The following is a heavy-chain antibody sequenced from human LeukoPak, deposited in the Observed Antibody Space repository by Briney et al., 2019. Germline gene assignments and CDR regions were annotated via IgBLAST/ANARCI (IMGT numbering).Heavy chain of an antibody. J-gene: IGHJ4*02. V-gene: IGHV1-46*01. D-gene: IGHD2-15*01. CDR3: ARAEAYCSGGSCYFGYFDY. Sequence: ASVKVSCKASGYTFTSYYMHWVRQATGQGLEWMGIINPSGGSTSYAQKFQGRVTMTRDTSTSTVYMELSSLRSEDTAVYYCARAEAYCSGGSCYFGYFDYWGQGTLVTVSS. CDR1: GYTFTSYY. CDR2: INPSGGST.